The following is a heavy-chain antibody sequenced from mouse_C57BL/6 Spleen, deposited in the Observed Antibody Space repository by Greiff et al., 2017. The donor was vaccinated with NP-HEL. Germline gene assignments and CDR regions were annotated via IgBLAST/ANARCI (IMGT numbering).Heavy chain of an antibody. J-gene: IGHJ4*01. D-gene: IGHD1-1*01. V-gene: IGHV1-80*01. CDR3: ARPGTTVVEDYAMDY. CDR2: IYPGDGDT. Sequence: QVQLQQSGAELVKPGASVKISCKASGYAFSSYWMNWVKQRPGKGLEWIGQIYPGDGDTNYNGKFKGKATLTADKSSSTAYMQLSSLTSEDSAVYFCARPGTTVVEDYAMDYWGQGTSVTVSS. CDR1: GYAFSSYW.